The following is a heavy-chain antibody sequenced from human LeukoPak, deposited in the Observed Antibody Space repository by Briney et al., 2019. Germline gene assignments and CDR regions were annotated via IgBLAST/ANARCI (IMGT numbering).Heavy chain of an antibody. V-gene: IGHV4-4*09. J-gene: IGHJ4*02. CDR1: GASISHYY. CDR2: IFSNGST. CDR3: ATTGATSPSSASWFNIEY. Sequence: SETLSLTCTVSGASISHYYWSWLRQPPGKGPEWIGYIFSNGSTNYNPSLKSRVTISLDTAKNQFSLKLRSVTAEDTAVYYWATTGATSPSSASWFNIEYWGQGTLVPVSS. D-gene: IGHD6-13*01.